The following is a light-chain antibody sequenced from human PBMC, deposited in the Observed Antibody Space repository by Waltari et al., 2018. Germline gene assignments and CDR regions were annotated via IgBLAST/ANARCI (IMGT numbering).Light chain of an antibody. J-gene: IGKJ4*01. V-gene: IGKV1-5*03. CDR1: QSISSW. CDR3: QQYNSRLT. CDR2: KAS. Sequence: DIQMTQSPSTLSASVGDRVTITCRASQSISSWLAWYQQKPGKAPKLLIYKASSLESGVPSRFSDSGSGTEFTLTISSLQPDDFATYYCQQYNSRLTFGGGTKVEIK.